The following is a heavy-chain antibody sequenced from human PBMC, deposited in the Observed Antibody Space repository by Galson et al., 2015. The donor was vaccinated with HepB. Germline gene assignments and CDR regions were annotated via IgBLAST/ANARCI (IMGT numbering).Heavy chain of an antibody. CDR2: IRSRLNSYTT. J-gene: IGHJ4*02. CDR1: GFTFSGSA. Sequence: SLRLSCAVSGFTFSGSAMHWVRQPSGKGLEWVGRIRSRLNSYTTTYAASLKGRFTISRDDSKNTAYLQMNSLKNEDTAVYYCTSCAGDCYSGFEYCGQGTLVTVSS. V-gene: IGHV3-73*01. CDR3: TSCAGDCYSGFEY. D-gene: IGHD2-21*02.